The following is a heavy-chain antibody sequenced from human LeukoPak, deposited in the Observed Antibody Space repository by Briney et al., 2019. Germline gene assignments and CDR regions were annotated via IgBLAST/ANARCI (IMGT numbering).Heavy chain of an antibody. CDR1: GFIFSSYA. J-gene: IGHJ4*02. CDR3: AKDRTFDWLPNAY. Sequence: GGSLRLSCAASGFIFSSYAMSWVRQAPGKGLGWVSGISGSGASTDYADSAKGRFTISRDNSKNTLYLQMNRLRAEDTAIYDCAKDRTFDWLPNAYWGQGTLVTVSS. V-gene: IGHV3-23*01. CDR2: ISGSGAST. D-gene: IGHD3-9*01.